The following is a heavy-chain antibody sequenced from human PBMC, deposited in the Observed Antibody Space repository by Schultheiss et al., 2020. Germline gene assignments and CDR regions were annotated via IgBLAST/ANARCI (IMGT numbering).Heavy chain of an antibody. CDR1: GYTFTGYY. D-gene: IGHD5-24*01. CDR3: ARDLRIAVATTRPFDY. CDR2: ISAYNGNT. J-gene: IGHJ4*02. V-gene: IGHV1-2*02. Sequence: ASVKVSSKASGYTFTGYYMHWVRQAPGQGLEWMGWISAYNGNTNYAQKLQGRVTMTRDTSISTAYMELSRLRSDDTAVYYCARDLRIAVATTRPFDYWGQGTLVTVSS.